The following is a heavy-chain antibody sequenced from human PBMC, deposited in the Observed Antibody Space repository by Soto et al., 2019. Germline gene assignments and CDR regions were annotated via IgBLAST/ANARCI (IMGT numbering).Heavy chain of an antibody. V-gene: IGHV1-18*01. CDR1: GYTFTSYG. CDR3: ARDAPPEDY. CDR2: IRPYNGNT. Sequence: QVQLVQSGAEVKKPGASVKVSCKASGYTFTSYGISWVRQAPGQGLEWMGWIRPYNGNTNYAQKLQGRVTMTKDTSTSTAYRELMSLRSEDTAVYYCARDAPPEDYWGQGTLVTVSS. J-gene: IGHJ4*02.